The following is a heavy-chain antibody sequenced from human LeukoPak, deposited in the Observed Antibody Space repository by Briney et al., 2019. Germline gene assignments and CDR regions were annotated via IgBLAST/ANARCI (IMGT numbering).Heavy chain of an antibody. CDR3: SRENGAFSPFGY. J-gene: IGHJ4*02. CDR1: GGAISNTNW. CDR2: ISLTGLT. V-gene: IGHV4-4*02. Sequence: PSETLSFTCGVFGGAISNTNWWSWVRQPPGQGLEWIGEISLTGLTHYNPSLESRVTVSLDKSKNQLSLNLTSVTAADSAVYYFSRENGAFSPFGYWGQGTLVTVLS. D-gene: IGHD2-8*01.